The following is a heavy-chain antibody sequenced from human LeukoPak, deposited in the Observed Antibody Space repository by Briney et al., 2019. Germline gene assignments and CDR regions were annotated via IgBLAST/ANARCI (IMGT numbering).Heavy chain of an antibody. CDR1: GFTVSNFW. Sequence: AGGSLRLSCEVSGFTVSNFWMHWVHQGPGKGLEWVARINTDGKVTNYADFVKGRATISRDNAKNTLFLEMSGLRADDTAVYYCSRGYNYRFDFWGQGTLVVVSS. CDR3: SRGYNYRFDF. D-gene: IGHD3-22*01. CDR2: INTDGKVT. J-gene: IGHJ4*02. V-gene: IGHV3-74*01.